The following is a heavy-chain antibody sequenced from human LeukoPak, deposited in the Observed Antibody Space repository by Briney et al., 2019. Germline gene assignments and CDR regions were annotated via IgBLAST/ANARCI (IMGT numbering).Heavy chain of an antibody. Sequence: ASVTVSCKASGYTFTDYYIHWVRQAPGQGLEWMGWINPNSGGTNYAQRFQGRVTMTRDTSISTAYMELSRLTSDDTALYYCARASDIGIYLLAYWGPGTPLSVSS. CDR1: GYTFTDYY. CDR2: INPNSGGT. CDR3: ARASDIGIYLLAY. V-gene: IGHV1-2*02. D-gene: IGHD1-26*01. J-gene: IGHJ4*02.